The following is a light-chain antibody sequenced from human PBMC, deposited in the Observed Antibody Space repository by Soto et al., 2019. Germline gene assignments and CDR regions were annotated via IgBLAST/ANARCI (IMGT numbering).Light chain of an antibody. J-gene: IGLJ3*02. CDR3: SSYTSSSTPCV. CDR2: EVS. Sequence: QSALTQPASVSGSPGQSITISCTGTSSDVGGYNYVSWYQQHPGKAPKLMIYEVSNRPSWVSNRFSGSKSGNTASLTISGLQAEDEADYYCSSYTSSSTPCVFGGGTKLTVL. V-gene: IGLV2-14*01. CDR1: SSDVGGYNY.